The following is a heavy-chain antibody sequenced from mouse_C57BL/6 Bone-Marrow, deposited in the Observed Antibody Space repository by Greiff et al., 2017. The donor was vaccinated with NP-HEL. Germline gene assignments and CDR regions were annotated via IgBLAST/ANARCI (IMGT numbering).Heavy chain of an antibody. CDR2: IDPSDSYT. Sequence: VQLQQSGAELVKPGASVKLSCKASGYTFTSYWMQWVKQRPGQGLEWIGEIDPSDSYTNYNQKFKGKATLTVDTSSSTAYMQLSSLTSEDSAVYYCARAFRFYYYGSPFAYWGQGTLVTVSA. CDR1: GYTFTSYW. CDR3: ARAFRFYYYGSPFAY. D-gene: IGHD1-1*01. V-gene: IGHV1-50*01. J-gene: IGHJ3*01.